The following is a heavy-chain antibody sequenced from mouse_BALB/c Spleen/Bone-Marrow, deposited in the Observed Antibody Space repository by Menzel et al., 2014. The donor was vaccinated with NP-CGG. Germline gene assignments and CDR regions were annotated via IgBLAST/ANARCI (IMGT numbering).Heavy chain of an antibody. J-gene: IGHJ4*01. V-gene: IGHV1S22*01. CDR2: IYPGSGST. D-gene: IGHD1-2*01. Sequence: LQQSGFELVRPGASVKLSCKASGYTFTSYWMHWVKQRPGQGLEWIGNIYPGSGSTNYDEKFKSKATLTVDTSSSTAYMQLSSLTSEDSAVYYCTRYYGYYAMDYWGQGTSVTVSS. CDR3: TRYYGYYAMDY. CDR1: GYTFTSYW.